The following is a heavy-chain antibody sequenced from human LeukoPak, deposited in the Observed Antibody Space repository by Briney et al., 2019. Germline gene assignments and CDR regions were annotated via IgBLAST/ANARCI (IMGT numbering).Heavy chain of an antibody. CDR2: ISGSGGST. D-gene: IGHD2-21*02. V-gene: IGHV3-23*01. CDR1: GFTFSSYA. Sequence: PGGSLRLSRAASGFTFSSYAMSWVRQAPGKGLEWVSAISGSGGSTYYADSVKGRFTISRDNSKNTLYLQMNSLRAEDTAVYYCAKVYCGGDCYLYYFDYWGQGTLVTVSS. CDR3: AKVYCGGDCYLYYFDY. J-gene: IGHJ4*02.